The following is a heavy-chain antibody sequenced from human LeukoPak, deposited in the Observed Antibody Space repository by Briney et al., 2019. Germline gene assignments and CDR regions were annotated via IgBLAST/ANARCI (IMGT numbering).Heavy chain of an antibody. Sequence: TGGSLRLSCAASGFTFSSYSMNWVRQAPGKGLEWVSSISSSSSYIYYADSVKGRFTISRDNAKNSLYLQMNSLRAEDTAVYYCARVEARSYSSGWYSPYYYYMDVWGKGTTVTVSS. CDR2: ISSSSSYI. CDR1: GFTFSSYS. J-gene: IGHJ6*03. D-gene: IGHD6-19*01. CDR3: ARVEARSYSSGWYSPYYYYMDV. V-gene: IGHV3-21*01.